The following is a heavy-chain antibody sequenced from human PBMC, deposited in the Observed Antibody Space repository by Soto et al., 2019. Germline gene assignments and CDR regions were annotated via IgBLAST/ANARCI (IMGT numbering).Heavy chain of an antibody. CDR1: GFTFSDYY. CDR3: ARNRGYSYGYSDY. J-gene: IGHJ4*02. D-gene: IGHD5-18*01. Sequence: PGGSLRLSCAASGFTFSDYYMSWIRQAPGKGLEWVSYISSSSSYTNYADSVKGRFTISRDNAKNSLYLQMNSLRAEDTAVYYCARNRGYSYGYSDYWGQGTLVTVSS. CDR2: ISSSSSYT. V-gene: IGHV3-11*03.